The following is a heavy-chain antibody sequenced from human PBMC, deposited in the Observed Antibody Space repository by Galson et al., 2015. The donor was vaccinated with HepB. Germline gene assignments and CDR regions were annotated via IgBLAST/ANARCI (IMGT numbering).Heavy chain of an antibody. CDR3: AKDLSVAGSSFVDY. CDR2: ISYDGSNK. D-gene: IGHD6-19*01. V-gene: IGHV3-30*18. Sequence: SLRLSCAASGFTFSSYGMHWVRQAPGKGLEWVAVISYDGSNKYYADSVKGRFTISRDNSKNTLYLQMNSLRAEDTAVYYCAKDLSVAGSSFVDYWGQGTLVTVSS. CDR1: GFTFSSYG. J-gene: IGHJ4*02.